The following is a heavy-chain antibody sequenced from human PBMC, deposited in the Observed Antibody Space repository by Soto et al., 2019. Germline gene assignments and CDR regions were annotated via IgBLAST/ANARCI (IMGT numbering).Heavy chain of an antibody. CDR2: IYYSGST. CDR3: ARDEMLGASYYYYGMDV. J-gene: IGHJ6*02. Sequence: SDTLSLTCTVSCLSISSAGYYWSWIRQHPGKSMEWIGYIYYSGSTYYNPSLKSRVTLSVDTSKNQFSLKLSSVTAADTAVYYCARDEMLGASYYYYGMDVWGQGTTVT. V-gene: IGHV4-31*03. CDR1: CLSISSAGYY. D-gene: IGHD3-10*02.